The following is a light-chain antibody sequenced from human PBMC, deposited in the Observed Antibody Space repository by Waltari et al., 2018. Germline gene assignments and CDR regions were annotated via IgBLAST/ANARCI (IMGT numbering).Light chain of an antibody. CDR1: KLGDKY. V-gene: IGLV3-1*01. Sequence: SYELTQPPSVSVSPGQTASITCSGDKLGDKYACWYQQKPGQSPVLLIYQDNRRPSGIPERFSGSNSGSTATLTISGTQALDEADYYCQAWDTSTDDLVFGGGTKLTVL. CDR3: QAWDTSTDDLV. CDR2: QDN. J-gene: IGLJ2*01.